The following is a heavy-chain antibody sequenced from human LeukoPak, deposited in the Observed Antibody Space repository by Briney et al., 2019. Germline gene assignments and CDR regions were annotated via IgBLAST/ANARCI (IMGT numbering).Heavy chain of an antibody. CDR2: LSGSGDRT. CDR3: AKKVRDGNHPFDY. V-gene: IGHV3-23*01. CDR1: GFTFSSYA. D-gene: IGHD5-24*01. Sequence: GESLKISCAASGFTFSSYAMSWVRQGPGKGLEWVSILSGSGDRTYYADSVKGRFTISRDNSKNTLFLQMNSLRAEDTAVYYCAKKVRDGNHPFDYWGQGTLVTVSS. J-gene: IGHJ4*02.